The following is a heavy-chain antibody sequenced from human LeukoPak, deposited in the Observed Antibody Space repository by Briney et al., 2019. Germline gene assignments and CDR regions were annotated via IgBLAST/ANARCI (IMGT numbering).Heavy chain of an antibody. V-gene: IGHV4-34*01. Sequence: PSETLSLTCAVYGGSFSGYYWSWIRQPPGKGLEWIGEINHSGSTNYNPSLKSRVTISVDTSKNQFSLKLSSVTAADTAVYYCARGLSDYVWGSYRKYNWFGPWGQGTLVTVSS. CDR3: ARGLSDYVWGSYRKYNWFGP. CDR1: GGSFSGYY. J-gene: IGHJ5*02. CDR2: INHSGST. D-gene: IGHD3-16*02.